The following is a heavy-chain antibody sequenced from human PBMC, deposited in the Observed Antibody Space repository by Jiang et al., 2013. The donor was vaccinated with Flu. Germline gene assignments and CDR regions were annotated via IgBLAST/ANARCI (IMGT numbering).Heavy chain of an antibody. V-gene: IGHV4-34*01. Sequence: LLKPSETLSLTCAVYGGSFSGYYWSWIRQPPGKGLEWIGEINHSGSTNYNPSLKSRVTISVDTSKNQFSLKLSSVTAADTAVYYCARSQYYGSGSYYKFWGQGTLVTVSS. CDR3: ARSQYYGSGSYYKF. D-gene: IGHD3-10*01. J-gene: IGHJ4*02. CDR1: GGSFSGYY. CDR2: INHSGST.